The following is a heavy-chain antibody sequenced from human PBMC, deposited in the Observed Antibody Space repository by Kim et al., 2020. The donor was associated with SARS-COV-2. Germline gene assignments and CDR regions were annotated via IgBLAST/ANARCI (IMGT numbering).Heavy chain of an antibody. D-gene: IGHD3-16*01. V-gene: IGHV4-39*01. CDR1: GDSIDSGNFY. J-gene: IGHJ4*02. CDR3: ARLVWGGAHFDY. CDR2: IHQSGAT. Sequence: SETLSLTCAVSGDSIDSGNFYWGWVRQSPGKGLEWIGSIHQSGATYYNPSLRTRVAISADTPKNIFSLNLASVTAADTAVYFCARLVWGGAHFDYWGQG.